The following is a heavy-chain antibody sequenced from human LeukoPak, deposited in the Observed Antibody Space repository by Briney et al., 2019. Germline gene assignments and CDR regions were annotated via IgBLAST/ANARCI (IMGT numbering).Heavy chain of an antibody. J-gene: IGHJ6*02. Sequence: PGRSLRLSCAASGFTFDDYAMHWVRQAPGKGLEWVSGISWNRGSIGYADSVKGRFTISRDNAKNSLYLQINSLRAEDTALYYCAKDRSSLVRYGMDVWGQGTTVTVSS. CDR1: GFTFDDYA. CDR3: AKDRSSLVRYGMDV. V-gene: IGHV3-9*01. CDR2: ISWNRGSI. D-gene: IGHD6-6*01.